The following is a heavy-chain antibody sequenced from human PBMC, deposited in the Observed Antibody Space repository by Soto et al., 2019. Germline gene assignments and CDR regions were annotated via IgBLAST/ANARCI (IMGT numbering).Heavy chain of an antibody. CDR3: ARDRTAAAVYGYFFFDY. CDR1: GGSISSGGYY. Sequence: SETLSLTCTVSGGSISSGGYYWSWIRQHPGKGLEWIGYIYYSGSTYYNPSLKSRVTISVDTSKNQFSLKLSSVTAADTAVYYCARDRTAAAVYGYFFFDYWGQGILVTVSS. D-gene: IGHD6-13*01. V-gene: IGHV4-31*03. CDR2: IYYSGST. J-gene: IGHJ4*02.